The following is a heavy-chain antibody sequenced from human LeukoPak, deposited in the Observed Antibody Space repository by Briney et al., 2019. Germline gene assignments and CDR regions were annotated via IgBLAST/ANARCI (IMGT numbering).Heavy chain of an antibody. CDR3: AKGPEWSPDY. D-gene: IGHD3-3*01. Sequence: PGGSLRLSCAASGFTFSSYGMHWVRQAPGKGLEWVAVISYDGSNKYYADSVKGRFTIPRDNSKNTLYLQMNSLRAEDTAVYYCAKGPEWSPDYWGQGTLVTVSS. J-gene: IGHJ4*02. V-gene: IGHV3-30*18. CDR2: ISYDGSNK. CDR1: GFTFSSYG.